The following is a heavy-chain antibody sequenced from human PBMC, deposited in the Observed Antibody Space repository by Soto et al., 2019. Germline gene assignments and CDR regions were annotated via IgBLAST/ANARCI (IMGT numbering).Heavy chain of an antibody. V-gene: IGHV3-30-3*01. CDR3: ARDLSGSGD. CDR1: GFAFSSYA. J-gene: IGHJ4*02. CDR2: ISYDGSNK. Sequence: QVQLVESGGGVVQPGRSLRLSCAASGFAFSSYAMHWVRQAPGKGLEWVAVISYDGSNKYYADSVKGRFTISRYNSKNTLYLQMNSLRAEDTAVYYCARDLSGSGDWGQGTLVTVSS. D-gene: IGHD3-10*01.